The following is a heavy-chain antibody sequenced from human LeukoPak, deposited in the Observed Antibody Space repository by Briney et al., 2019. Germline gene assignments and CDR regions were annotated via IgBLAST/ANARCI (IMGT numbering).Heavy chain of an antibody. D-gene: IGHD2-15*01. CDR3: ARDLGAYCSGGSCYSGYGNGWFDP. Sequence: GASVKVSCKASGGTFSSYAISWVRQAPGQGLEWMGGIIPIFGTANYAQKFQGRVTITADKSTSTAYMELSSLRSEDTAVYYCARDLGAYCSGGSCYSGYGNGWFDPWGQGTLVTVSS. CDR1: GGTFSSYA. CDR2: IIPIFGTA. J-gene: IGHJ5*02. V-gene: IGHV1-69*06.